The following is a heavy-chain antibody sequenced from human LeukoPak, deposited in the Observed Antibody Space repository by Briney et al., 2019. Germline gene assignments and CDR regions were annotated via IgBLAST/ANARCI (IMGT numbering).Heavy chain of an antibody. V-gene: IGHV1-8*01. Sequence: ASVKVSCKASGYTFTSYDINWVRQATGQGLEWMGWMNPNSGNTGYAQKFQGRVTMTRNTSISTAYMELSSLRSEDTAVYYCARGLAARDSFDPWGQGTLVTVFS. J-gene: IGHJ5*02. CDR1: GYTFTSYD. D-gene: IGHD6-6*01. CDR3: ARGLAARDSFDP. CDR2: MNPNSGNT.